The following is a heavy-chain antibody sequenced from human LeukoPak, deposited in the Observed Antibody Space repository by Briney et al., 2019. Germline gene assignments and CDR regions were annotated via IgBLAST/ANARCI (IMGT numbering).Heavy chain of an antibody. CDR1: GGSISSGSYY. CDR2: IYTSGST. J-gene: IGHJ4*02. Sequence: PSQTLSLTCTVSGGSISSGSYYWSWIRQPAGKGLEWIGRIYTSGSTNYNPSLKSRVTMSVDTSKNQFSLKLSSVTAADTAVYYCARGPPPDFDCWGQGTLVTVSS. V-gene: IGHV4-61*02. CDR3: ARGPPPDFDC.